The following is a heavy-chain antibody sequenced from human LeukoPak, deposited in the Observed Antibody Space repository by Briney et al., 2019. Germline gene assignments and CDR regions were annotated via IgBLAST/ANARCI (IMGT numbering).Heavy chain of an antibody. CDR2: INSDGSGT. CDR3: VRVTSRTPAAGIDY. V-gene: IGHV3-74*01. D-gene: IGHD6-13*01. Sequence: GGSLRLSCAASGFTFTSYWMHWVRQVPGKGLVWVSRINSDGSGTTYADSVKGRFTISRDNAKNTLYLQMNSLRAEDTAVYHCVRVTSRTPAAGIDYWGQGTLVTVSS. J-gene: IGHJ4*02. CDR1: GFTFTSYW.